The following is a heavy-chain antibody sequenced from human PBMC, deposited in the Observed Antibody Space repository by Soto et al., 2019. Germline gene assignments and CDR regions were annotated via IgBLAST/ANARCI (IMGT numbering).Heavy chain of an antibody. Sequence: QVQLQESGPGLVKPSETLSLTCTVSGGSISSYYWSWIRQPPGKGLEWIGYIYYSGSTNYNPSLKIRVTISVDTSKNQFSLKLSSVTAADTAVYYCARHDSGGSYYYYYYMDVWGKGTTVTVSS. V-gene: IGHV4-59*08. D-gene: IGHD2-15*01. CDR1: GGSISSYY. J-gene: IGHJ6*03. CDR3: ARHDSGGSYYYYYYMDV. CDR2: IYYSGST.